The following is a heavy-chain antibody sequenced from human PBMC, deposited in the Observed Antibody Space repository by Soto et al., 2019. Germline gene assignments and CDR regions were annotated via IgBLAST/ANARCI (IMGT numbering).Heavy chain of an antibody. V-gene: IGHV4-30-4*01. CDR2: IYYSGST. D-gene: IGHD3-16*01. CDR3: ARVGPTHTWAFDP. CDR1: GGSISSGDYY. Sequence: SETLSLTCTVSGGSISSGDYYWSWIRQPPGKGLEWIGYIYYSGSTYYNPSLKSRVTISVDTSKNQFSLKLSSVTAADTAVYYCARVGPTHTWAFDPWGQGTLVTVSS. J-gene: IGHJ5*02.